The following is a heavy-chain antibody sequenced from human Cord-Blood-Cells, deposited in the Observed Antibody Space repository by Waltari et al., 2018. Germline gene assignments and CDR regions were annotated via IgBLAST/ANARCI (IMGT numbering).Heavy chain of an antibody. D-gene: IGHD6-6*01. CDR2: IIPIFGTA. CDR1: GGPFSSYA. CDR3: ARDPHSSSYGSGQH. Sequence: QVQLVQSGAEVKKPGSSVKVSCKASGGPFSSYATRRVRQAPGQGLEWMGGIIPIFGTANYAQKFQGRVTITADESTSTAYMELSSLRSEDTAVYYCARDPHSSSYGSGQHWGQGTLVTVSS. J-gene: IGHJ1*01. V-gene: IGHV1-69*12.